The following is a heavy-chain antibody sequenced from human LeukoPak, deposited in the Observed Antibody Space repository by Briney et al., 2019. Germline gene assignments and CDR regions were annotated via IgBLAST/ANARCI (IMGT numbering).Heavy chain of an antibody. CDR3: ARLTYYFWSGYNTLDY. CDR1: GGSISSYY. D-gene: IGHD3-3*01. Sequence: SETLSLTCTVSGGSISSYYWSWIRQPAGKGLEWIGRIYTSGSTNYNPSLKSQVTMSIDTSKHPFSLKLSSVTDADTVVYYCARLTYYFWSGYNTLDYWGQGTLVTVSS. CDR2: IYTSGST. V-gene: IGHV4-4*07. J-gene: IGHJ4*02.